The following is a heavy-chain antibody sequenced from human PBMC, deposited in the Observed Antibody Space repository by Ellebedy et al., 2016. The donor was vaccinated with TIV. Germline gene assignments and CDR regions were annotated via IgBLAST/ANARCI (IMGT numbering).Heavy chain of an antibody. J-gene: IGHJ4*02. CDR2: IYYSGST. V-gene: IGHV4-30-4*01. Sequence: SETLSLTCTVSGDSISSGDSYWSWIRQPPGTGLEWIGYIYYSGSTYYNPSLKSRVTISGDTSKNQFSLKLSSVTAADTAVYFCVRASTFGGVIAVEYWGQGTLVTVSS. CDR3: VRASTFGGVIAVEY. D-gene: IGHD3-16*02. CDR1: GDSISSGDSY.